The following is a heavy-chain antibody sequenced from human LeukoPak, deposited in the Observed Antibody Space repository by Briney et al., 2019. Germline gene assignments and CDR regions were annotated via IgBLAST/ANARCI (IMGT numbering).Heavy chain of an antibody. V-gene: IGHV1-2*02. CDR3: ARSTVTTSLIGY. Sequence: SVKVSCKAPGYTFTGYYMHWVRQAPGQGLEWMGWINPNSGGTNYAQKFQGRVTMTRDTSISTAYMELSRLRSDDTAVYYCARSTVTTSLIGYWGQGTLVTVSS. J-gene: IGHJ4*02. D-gene: IGHD4-17*01. CDR1: GYTFTGYY. CDR2: INPNSGGT.